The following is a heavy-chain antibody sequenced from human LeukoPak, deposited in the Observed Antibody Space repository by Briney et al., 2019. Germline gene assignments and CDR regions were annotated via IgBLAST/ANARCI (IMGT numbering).Heavy chain of an antibody. Sequence: GGSLRLSCAASGFTFSSYEMNWVRQAPGKGLEWVSYISSSGSTIYYADSVKGRFTISRDNAKNSLYLQMNSLRAEDTAVYYCARDDYARYFDLWGRSTLVTVSS. D-gene: IGHD4-17*01. CDR2: ISSSGSTI. V-gene: IGHV3-48*03. CDR1: GFTFSSYE. J-gene: IGHJ2*01. CDR3: ARDDYARYFDL.